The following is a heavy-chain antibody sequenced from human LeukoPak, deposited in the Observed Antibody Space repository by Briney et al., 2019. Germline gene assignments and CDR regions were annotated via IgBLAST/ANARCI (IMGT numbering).Heavy chain of an antibody. Sequence: PSETLSLTCTLSGGSISIYRWSWIRQPAGKGLEWMGRIDTSGNTNYNPSLKSRVTMSVDTSKNQFSLKLSSVTAADTAVYYCARDPYYYDSSGYEGYFDYWGQGTLVTVSS. J-gene: IGHJ4*02. CDR3: ARDPYYYDSSGYEGYFDY. V-gene: IGHV4-4*07. CDR1: GGSISIYR. CDR2: IDTSGNT. D-gene: IGHD3-22*01.